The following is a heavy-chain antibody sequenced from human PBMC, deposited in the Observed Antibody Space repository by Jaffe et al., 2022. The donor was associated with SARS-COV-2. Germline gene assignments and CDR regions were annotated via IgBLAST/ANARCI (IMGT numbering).Heavy chain of an antibody. D-gene: IGHD6-19*01. Sequence: QVQLQESGPGLVKPSGTLSLTCAVSGGSISSSNWWSWVRQPPGKGLEWIGEIHHSGSTNYNPSLKSRVTVSVDKSKNQFSLKLTSVTAADTAVYYCARMVDWYNSGRGWFDPWGQGTLVTVSS. CDR1: GGSISSSNW. CDR2: IHHSGST. V-gene: IGHV4-4*02. CDR3: ARMVDWYNSGRGWFDP. J-gene: IGHJ5*02.